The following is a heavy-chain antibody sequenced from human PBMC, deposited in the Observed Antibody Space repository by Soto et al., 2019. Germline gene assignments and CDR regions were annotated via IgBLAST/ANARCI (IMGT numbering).Heavy chain of an antibody. CDR1: GYTFTGYY. D-gene: IGHD3-10*01. CDR2: INPNSGGT. Sequence: GASVKVSCKASGYTFTGYYMHWVRQAPGQGLEWMGWINPNSGGTNYAQKFQGRVTMTRDTSISTAYMELSRLRSDDTAVYYCAREWFGELLPSPYYYGMDVWGQGTTVTVSS. J-gene: IGHJ6*02. V-gene: IGHV1-2*02. CDR3: AREWFGELLPSPYYYGMDV.